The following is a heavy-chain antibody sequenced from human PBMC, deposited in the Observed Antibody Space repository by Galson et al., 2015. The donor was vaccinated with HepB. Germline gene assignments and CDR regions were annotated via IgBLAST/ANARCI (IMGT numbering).Heavy chain of an antibody. Sequence: SLRLSCAASGFTFSDYYMSWIRQAPGKGLEWVSYISSSSSYTNYADSVKGRSTISRDNAKNSLYLQMNSLRAEDTAVYYCARGADDSSGYYLADPADYWGQGTLVTVSS. CDR3: ARGADDSSGYYLADPADY. J-gene: IGHJ4*02. D-gene: IGHD3-22*01. CDR1: GFTFSDYY. CDR2: ISSSSSYT. V-gene: IGHV3-11*06.